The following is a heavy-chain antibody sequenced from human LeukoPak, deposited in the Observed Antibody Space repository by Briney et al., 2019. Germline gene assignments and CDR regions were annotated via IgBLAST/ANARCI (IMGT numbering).Heavy chain of an antibody. CDR3: AKASVGRCSGAFCYHFDS. D-gene: IGHD2-15*01. V-gene: IGHV3-23*01. CDR2: ISGDNPGT. J-gene: IGHJ4*02. CDR1: GLTFDTYA. Sequence: GGSLRLSCAASGLTFDTYAMSWVRQTPGKGLEWVAAISGDNPGTYHADSVKGRFTISRDNSKNTLHLQMNGLRAEDTAMYYCAKASVGRCSGAFCYHFDSWGQGTLVTVSS.